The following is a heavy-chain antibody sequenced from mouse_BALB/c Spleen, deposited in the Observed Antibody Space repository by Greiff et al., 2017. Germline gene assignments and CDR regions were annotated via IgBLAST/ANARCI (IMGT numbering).Heavy chain of an antibody. CDR2: INPSTGYT. V-gene: IGHV1-7*01. J-gene: IGHJ2*01. CDR1: GYTFTSYW. D-gene: IGHD2-4*01. CDR3: ASFYDYDGY. Sequence: VQLQQSGAELAKPGASVKMSCKASGYTFTSYWMHWVKQRPGQGLEWIGYINPSTGYTEYNQKFKDKATLTADKSSSTAYMQLSSLTSEDSAVYYCASFYDYDGYWGQGTTLTVSS.